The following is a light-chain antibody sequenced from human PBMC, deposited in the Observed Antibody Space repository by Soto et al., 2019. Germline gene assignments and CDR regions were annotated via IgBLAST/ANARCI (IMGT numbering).Light chain of an antibody. Sequence: AIEMTQSPSSLSASVGDRVTITCRASQGIGSDLAWYQQRPGKAPQLLIYAVSSLQSGVPSRFSGSGSGTEFTLTISSLQIEDFATYYCLQDHNLLTFGGGTKVEI. V-gene: IGKV1-6*01. CDR2: AVS. CDR3: LQDHNLLT. J-gene: IGKJ4*01. CDR1: QGIGSD.